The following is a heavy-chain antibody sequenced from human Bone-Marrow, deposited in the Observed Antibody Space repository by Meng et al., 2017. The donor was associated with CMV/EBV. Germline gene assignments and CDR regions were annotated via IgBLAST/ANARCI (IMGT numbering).Heavy chain of an antibody. D-gene: IGHD2-2*01. CDR2: INPNSGGT. J-gene: IGHJ6*02. V-gene: IGHV1-2*02. Sequence: ASVKVSCKASGYTFTGYYMHWVRQAPGQGLEWMGWINPNSGGTNYAQKFQGRVTMTRDTSISTAYMELSSLRSEDTAVYYCASRYCSSTSCQPYYYYYGMGVWGQGTTVTV. CDR3: ASRYCSSTSCQPYYYYYGMGV. CDR1: GYTFTGYY.